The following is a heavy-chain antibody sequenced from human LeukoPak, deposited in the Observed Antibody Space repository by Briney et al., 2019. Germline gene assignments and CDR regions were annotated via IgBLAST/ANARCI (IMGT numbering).Heavy chain of an antibody. J-gene: IGHJ4*02. CDR2: IKRKGDDGTI. V-gene: IGHV3-15*01. Sequence: KPGGSLRLSRAASGLTFSNAWMSWVRQAPGRGLEWVGRIKRKGDDGTIDYAAPVKGRLSISRDDSKNTLYLQMNSLKSEDTAVYYCTAGTGRSDFDYWGQGTLVTVSS. D-gene: IGHD3/OR15-3a*01. CDR3: TAGTGRSDFDY. CDR1: GLTFSNAW.